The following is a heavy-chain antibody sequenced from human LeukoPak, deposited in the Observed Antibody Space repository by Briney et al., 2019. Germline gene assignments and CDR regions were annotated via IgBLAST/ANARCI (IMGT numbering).Heavy chain of an antibody. CDR3: ARCKYTAAFDI. J-gene: IGHJ3*02. CDR1: GFTFSDYY. V-gene: IGHV3-11*04. D-gene: IGHD5-18*01. Sequence: GGSLRLSCAASGFTFSDYYMTWVRQAPGKGLEWVSYISGLGTTIFYVDSVQGRFTISRDNANISLYLQVNTLRVDDSAVYYCARCKYTAAFDIWGQGTMVTVSS. CDR2: ISGLGTTI.